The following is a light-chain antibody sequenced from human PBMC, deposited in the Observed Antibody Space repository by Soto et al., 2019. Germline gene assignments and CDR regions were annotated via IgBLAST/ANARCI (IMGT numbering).Light chain of an antibody. Sequence: QSVLTHPPSASGTPGQRVTISCSGSSSNIGSNTVNWYQQLPGTAPKLLIYNNNQRPSGVPDRISGSKSGTSASLAIGGLQSEDEADYYCAAWDDSLNGFYVFGTGTKVIVL. CDR1: SSNIGSNT. V-gene: IGLV1-44*01. J-gene: IGLJ1*01. CDR2: NNN. CDR3: AAWDDSLNGFYV.